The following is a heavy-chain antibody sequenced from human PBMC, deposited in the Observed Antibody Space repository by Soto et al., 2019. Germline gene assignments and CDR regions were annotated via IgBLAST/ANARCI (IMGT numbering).Heavy chain of an antibody. Sequence: PGGPLRLSCAAAGFPFSSYWMHWVRQAPGKGLVWVSRINSDGSSTSYADSVKGRFTISRDNAKNTLYLQMNSLRAEDTAVYYCAIRASYYDSSGYFDYWGQGTLVTVSS. V-gene: IGHV3-74*01. J-gene: IGHJ4*02. CDR1: GFPFSSYW. CDR3: AIRASYYDSSGYFDY. CDR2: INSDGSST. D-gene: IGHD3-22*01.